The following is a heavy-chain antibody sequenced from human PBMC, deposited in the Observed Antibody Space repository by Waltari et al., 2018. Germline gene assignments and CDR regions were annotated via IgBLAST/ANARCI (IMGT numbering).Heavy chain of an antibody. CDR3: ARDLGEGGGAFDI. CDR1: GGSFSGYY. D-gene: IGHD3-16*01. J-gene: IGHJ3*02. Sequence: QVQLQQWGAGLLKPSETLSLTCAVYGGSFSGYYWSWIRQPPGKGLEWIGEINHSGSTNYNPSLKSRVTISVDTSKNQFSLKLSSVTAADTAVYYCARDLGEGGGAFDIWGQGTMVTVSS. V-gene: IGHV4-34*01. CDR2: INHSGST.